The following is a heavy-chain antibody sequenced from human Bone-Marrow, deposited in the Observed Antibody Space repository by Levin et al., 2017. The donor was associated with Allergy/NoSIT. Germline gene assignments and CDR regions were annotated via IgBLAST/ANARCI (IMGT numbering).Heavy chain of an antibody. CDR2: ISGYNGKT. J-gene: IGHJ6*02. V-gene: IGHV1-18*01. CDR3: ARYSYDSSGYSPYYYYGMDV. D-gene: IGHD3-22*01. CDR1: GYTFTSYG. Sequence: GASVKVSCKASGYTFTSYGISWVRQVPGQGLEWMGWISGYNGKTNYAQNFQGRVTMTTDTSTSTAHMELRSLRSGDTAVYFCARYSYDSSGYSPYYYYGMDVWGQGTTVTVSS.